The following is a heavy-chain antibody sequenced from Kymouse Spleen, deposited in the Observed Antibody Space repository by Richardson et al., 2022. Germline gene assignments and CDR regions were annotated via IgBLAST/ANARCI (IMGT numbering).Heavy chain of an antibody. Sequence: QVQLVQSGAEVKKPGASVKVSCKASGYTFTSYAMHWVRQAPGQRLEWMGWINAGNGNTKYSQKFQGRVTITRDTSASTAYMELSSLRSEDTAVYYCARERAGITGTTNAFDIWGQGTMVTVSS. V-gene: IGHV1-3*01. J-gene: IGHJ3*02. CDR3: ARERAGITGTTNAFDI. CDR2: INAGNGNT. D-gene: IGHD1-7*01. CDR1: GYTFTSYA.